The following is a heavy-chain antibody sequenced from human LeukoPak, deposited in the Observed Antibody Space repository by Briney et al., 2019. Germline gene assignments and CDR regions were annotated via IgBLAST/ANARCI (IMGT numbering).Heavy chain of an antibody. CDR1: GFTFSNAW. J-gene: IGHJ6*04. Sequence: GGSLRLSCAASGFTFSNAWMSWVRQAPGKGLEWVGRIKSKTDGGTTDYAAPVKGRFTISRDDSKNTLYLQMNSLETEGTAVYYCTTASGYAWYYYYYYGMDVWGKGTTVTVSS. D-gene: IGHD5-12*01. CDR2: IKSKTDGGTT. CDR3: TTASGYAWYYYYYYGMDV. V-gene: IGHV3-15*01.